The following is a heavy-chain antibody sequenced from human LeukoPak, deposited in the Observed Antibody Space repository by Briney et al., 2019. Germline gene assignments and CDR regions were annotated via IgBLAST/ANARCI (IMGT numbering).Heavy chain of an antibody. CDR2: MNPNSGNT. V-gene: IGHV1-8*01. CDR3: ARTAFERITIFGVVTYFDS. J-gene: IGHJ4*02. D-gene: IGHD3-3*01. Sequence: ASVKVSCKASGYTFTSYDLNWVRQVTGQGLEWMGWMNPNSGNTGYAPKFQGRVTMTRNTSISTAYMELSNLRSDDTAVYYCARTAFERITIFGVVTYFDSWGQGTLVTVSS. CDR1: GYTFTSYD.